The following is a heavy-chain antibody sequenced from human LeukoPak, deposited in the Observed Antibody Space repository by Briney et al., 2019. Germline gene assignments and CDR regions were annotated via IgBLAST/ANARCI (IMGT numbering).Heavy chain of an antibody. CDR3: ARDGRGYHPFDY. V-gene: IGHV4-39*07. J-gene: IGHJ4*02. Sequence: SETLSLTCTVSGGSISSSSYYWGWIRQPPGTGLEWIGSIYYSGSTYYNPSLKSRVTISVDTSKNQFSLKLSSVTAADTAVYYCARDGRGYHPFDYWGQGTLVTVPS. D-gene: IGHD3-22*01. CDR1: GGSISSSSYY. CDR2: IYYSGST.